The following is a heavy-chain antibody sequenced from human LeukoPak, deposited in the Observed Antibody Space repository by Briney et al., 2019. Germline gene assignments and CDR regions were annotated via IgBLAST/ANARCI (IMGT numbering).Heavy chain of an antibody. V-gene: IGHV3-23*01. CDR2: ISGSGGST. J-gene: IGHJ3*02. D-gene: IGHD3-22*01. CDR1: GFTFSSYA. Sequence: GGSLRVSCAASGFTFSSYAMSWVRQAPGKGLEWVSAISGSGGSTYYADSVKGRFTISRDNSKNTLYLQMNSLRAEDTAVYYCAKLTMIVVVRMTLGAFDIWGQGTMVTVSS. CDR3: AKLTMIVVVRMTLGAFDI.